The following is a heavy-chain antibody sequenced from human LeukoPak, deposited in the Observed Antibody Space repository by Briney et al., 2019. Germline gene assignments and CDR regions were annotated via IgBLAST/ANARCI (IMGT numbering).Heavy chain of an antibody. V-gene: IGHV1-18*01. CDR3: ARGRWFGERTFDY. Sequence: ASVKVSCKASGYTFTSYGISWVRQAPGQGLEWMGWISAYNGNTNYAQKLQGRVTMTTDISTSTACMELGSLRSEDTAVYYCARGRWFGERTFDYWGQGTLVTVSS. J-gene: IGHJ4*02. CDR2: ISAYNGNT. D-gene: IGHD3-10*01. CDR1: GYTFTSYG.